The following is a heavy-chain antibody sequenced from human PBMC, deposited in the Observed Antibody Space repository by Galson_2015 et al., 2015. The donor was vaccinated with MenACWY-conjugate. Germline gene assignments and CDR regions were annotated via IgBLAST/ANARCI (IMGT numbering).Heavy chain of an antibody. Sequence: SLRLSCAVSGFTFTGYEFNWVRQAPGKGLGWLSYISKSGSPIYYADSVKGRFTISRDNTKKSLFLQMNSLTAGDTAVYDCARVATWIHQYYYYMDVWGKGTTVTVSS. CDR3: ARVATWIHQYYYYMDV. D-gene: IGHD5-18*01. V-gene: IGHV3-48*03. J-gene: IGHJ6*03. CDR2: ISKSGSPI. CDR1: GFTFTGYE.